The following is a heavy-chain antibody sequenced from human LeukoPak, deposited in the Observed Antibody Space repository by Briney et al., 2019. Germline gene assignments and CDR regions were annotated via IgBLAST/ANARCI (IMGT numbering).Heavy chain of an antibody. J-gene: IGHJ4*02. CDR1: GFTFSSYA. CDR2: ISYDGSNK. D-gene: IGHD6-19*01. CDR3: AREGKVAVAGFDY. Sequence: GRSLRLSCAAFGFTFSSYAMHWVRQAPGKGLEWVAVISYDGSNKYYADSVKGRFTISRDNSKNTLYLQMNSLRAEDTAVYYCAREGKVAVAGFDYWGQGTLVTVSS. V-gene: IGHV3-30*04.